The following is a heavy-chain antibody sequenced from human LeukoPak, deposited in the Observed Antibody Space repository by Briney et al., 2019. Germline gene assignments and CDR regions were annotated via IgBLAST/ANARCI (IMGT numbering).Heavy chain of an antibody. V-gene: IGHV3-21*01. CDR3: ARGRSITLLRGVAMSDGFDI. D-gene: IGHD3-10*01. CDR1: GFTFSTYS. Sequence: GEPLRLSCAASGFTFSTYSMNWVRQAPGKGLEWVSFIDTTTSYIYYGDSVKGRFTISRDNAKNSLYLQMNGLRAEDTAVYYCARGRSITLLRGVAMSDGFDIWGQGAMVTVSS. CDR2: IDTTTSYI. J-gene: IGHJ3*02.